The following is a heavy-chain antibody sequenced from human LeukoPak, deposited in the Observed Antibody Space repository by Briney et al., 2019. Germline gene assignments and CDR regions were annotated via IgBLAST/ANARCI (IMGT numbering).Heavy chain of an antibody. V-gene: IGHV3-7*01. CDR2: IKQDGSEK. CDR1: GFTFSSDW. Sequence: GGSLRLSCAASGFTFSSDWMSWVRQAPGKGLEWVANIKQDGSEKYYVDSVKGRFTISRDNAKNSLYLQMNSLRAEDTAVYYCATDRAFDYWGQGTLVTDSS. CDR3: ATDRAFDY. J-gene: IGHJ4*02.